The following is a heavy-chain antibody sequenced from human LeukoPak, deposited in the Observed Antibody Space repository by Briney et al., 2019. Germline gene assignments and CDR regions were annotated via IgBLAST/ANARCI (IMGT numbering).Heavy chain of an antibody. Sequence: GGSLRLSCAASGFTFDDYGMSWVRQAPGKGLEWVSGINWNGGSTGYADSVKGRFTISRDNAKNSLYLQMNSLRAEDTASYYCARDLGELLPQPEFFQHWGQGTLVTVSS. D-gene: IGHD1-26*01. CDR3: ARDLGELLPQPEFFQH. CDR2: INWNGGST. CDR1: GFTFDDYG. V-gene: IGHV3-20*04. J-gene: IGHJ1*01.